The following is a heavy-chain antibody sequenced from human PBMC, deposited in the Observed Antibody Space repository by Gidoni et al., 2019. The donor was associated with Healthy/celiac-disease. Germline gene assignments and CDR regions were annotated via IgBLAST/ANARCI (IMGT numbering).Heavy chain of an antibody. CDR3: ARVAYCGGDCYHLVDY. CDR1: GFSFADYG. J-gene: IGHJ4*02. D-gene: IGHD2-21*02. Sequence: VQLVEPGGGVVRLGGSSRLSCAASGFSFADYGMRWVRQAPGKGLEWVSGINWNGGSTGYADSVKGRFTISRDNAKNSLYLQMNSLRAEDTALYHCARVAYCGGDCYHLVDYWGQGTLVTVSS. CDR2: INWNGGST. V-gene: IGHV3-20*01.